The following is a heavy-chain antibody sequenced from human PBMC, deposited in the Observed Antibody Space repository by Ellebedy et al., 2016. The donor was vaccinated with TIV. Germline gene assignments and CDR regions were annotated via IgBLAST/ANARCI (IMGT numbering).Heavy chain of an antibody. J-gene: IGHJ3*02. D-gene: IGHD3-10*01. Sequence: AASVKVSCKASGGTFNNYGITWVRQAPGQGLEWLGGIIPNFGAANYAQKFQGRVTITADESTSTAYMELNSLRSEDTAVYYCARDLTVGWEVRDTNGYDIWGQGTMVTVSS. CDR3: ARDLTVGWEVRDTNGYDI. CDR1: GGTFNNYG. V-gene: IGHV1-69*13. CDR2: IIPNFGAA.